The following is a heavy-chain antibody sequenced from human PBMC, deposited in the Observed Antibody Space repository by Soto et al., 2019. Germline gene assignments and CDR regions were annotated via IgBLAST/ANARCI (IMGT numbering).Heavy chain of an antibody. J-gene: IGHJ4*02. CDR3: ARVTAGYGYYFDY. D-gene: IGHD5-12*01. CDR1: GGSLSSYY. Sequence: SETLSLTCTVSGGSLSSYYWSWIRQPPGKGLEWIGYIYYSGSTNYNPSLKSRVTISVDTSKNQFSLKLSSVTAADTAVYYCARVTAGYGYYFDYWGQGTLVTVSS. CDR2: IYYSGST. V-gene: IGHV4-59*01.